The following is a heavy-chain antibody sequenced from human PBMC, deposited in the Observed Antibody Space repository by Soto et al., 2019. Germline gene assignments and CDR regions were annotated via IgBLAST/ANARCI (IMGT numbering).Heavy chain of an antibody. CDR1: GGSINSNSYY. V-gene: IGHV4-39*01. J-gene: IGHJ4*02. CDR3: ARMYSTSSGFDY. D-gene: IGHD6-6*01. CDR2: IYYSGST. Sequence: QVQLQESGPGLVKPSETLSLTCTVSGGSINSNSYYWAWIRQPPGKGLEWIGSIYYSGSTYYNPSLKGRVTISVDTSKDRFSLRLSSVTAADTAVYYCARMYSTSSGFDYWGQGTLVTVSS.